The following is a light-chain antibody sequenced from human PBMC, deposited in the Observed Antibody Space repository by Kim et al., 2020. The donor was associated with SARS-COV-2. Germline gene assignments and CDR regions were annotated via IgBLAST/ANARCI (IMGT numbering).Light chain of an antibody. CDR1: GPRNFY. J-gene: IGLJ3*02. Sequence: LAQTCRIKGHGGGPRNFYASWYQQKPRQAPVVVIYGRNDRSSGIPDRFSGYNSGNTASLTITGAQAEDEADYYCNSRDSSGNHLVFGGGTQLTVL. V-gene: IGLV3-19*01. CDR2: GRN. CDR3: NSRDSSGNHLV.